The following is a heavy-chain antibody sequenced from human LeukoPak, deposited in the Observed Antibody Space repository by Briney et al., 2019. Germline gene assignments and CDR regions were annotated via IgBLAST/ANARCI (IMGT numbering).Heavy chain of an antibody. CDR1: GYTFTSYG. Sequence: ASVKVSCKASGYTFTSYGISWVRQAPGQGLEWMGGTSAYNGNTNYAQKVQGRVTMTTDTSTSTAYMERRSLRSDDTAVNYCARDGAPRGYFDYWGQGTLVTVSS. D-gene: IGHD1-26*01. J-gene: IGHJ4*02. CDR3: ARDGAPRGYFDY. CDR2: TSAYNGNT. V-gene: IGHV1-18*01.